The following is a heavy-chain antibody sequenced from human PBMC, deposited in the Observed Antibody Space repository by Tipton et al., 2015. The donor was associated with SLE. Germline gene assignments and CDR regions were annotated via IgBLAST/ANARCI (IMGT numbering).Heavy chain of an antibody. Sequence: SLRLSCAASGFTFSNSAMSWVRQAPGKGLEWVSVVYGGGGTYYADTVKGRFTISRDNFENTLYLQMNSLRAEDTAVYYCAKVRGSSSYWGQGTLVTVSS. CDR3: AKVRGSSSY. CDR2: VYGGGGT. D-gene: IGHD6-13*01. CDR1: GFTFSNSA. V-gene: IGHV3-23*03. J-gene: IGHJ4*02.